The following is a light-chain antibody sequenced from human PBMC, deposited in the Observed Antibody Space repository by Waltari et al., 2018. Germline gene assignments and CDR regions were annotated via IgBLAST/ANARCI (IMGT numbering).Light chain of an antibody. CDR3: CSYAGSVV. V-gene: IGLV2-23*01. CDR2: AGS. CDR1: SSDVGSYNL. Sequence: QSALTQPASVSGSPGQSITISCTGTSSDVGSYNLVSWYQQHPGKAPKLMIYAGSKRPLGVSNRFSASKAGNTASLTSSGLQAEDEADYYCCSYAGSVVFGGGTKLTVL. J-gene: IGLJ2*01.